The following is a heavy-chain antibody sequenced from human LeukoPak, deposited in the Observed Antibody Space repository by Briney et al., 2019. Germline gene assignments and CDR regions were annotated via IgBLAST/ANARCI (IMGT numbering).Heavy chain of an antibody. D-gene: IGHD4-11*01. Sequence: KPGGSLRLSCAASGFTFSSYSMNWVRQAPGKGLEWVSYISSSSSYIYYADSVKGRFIISRDNAKNSLYLQMNSLRAEDTAVYYCARDRSNYYGADFDYSGQGNLVTVSS. CDR2: ISSSSSYI. V-gene: IGHV3-21*01. CDR1: GFTFSSYS. J-gene: IGHJ4*02. CDR3: ARDRSNYYGADFDY.